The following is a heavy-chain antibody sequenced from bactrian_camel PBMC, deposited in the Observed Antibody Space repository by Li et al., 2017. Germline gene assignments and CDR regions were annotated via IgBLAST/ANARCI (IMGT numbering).Heavy chain of an antibody. CDR3: AKIANNY. CDR1: GFTFSSNA. Sequence: VQLVESGGGLVQPGGSLRLSCAASGFTFSSNAMGWVRQAPGKRLEWVSRVSSDGFSTNYADSVKGRFTTSRDNAKNTLYLQLNSLKTEDTAMYYCAKIANNYWGQGTQVTVS. V-gene: IGHV3S42*01. CDR2: VSSDGFST. J-gene: IGHJ4*01.